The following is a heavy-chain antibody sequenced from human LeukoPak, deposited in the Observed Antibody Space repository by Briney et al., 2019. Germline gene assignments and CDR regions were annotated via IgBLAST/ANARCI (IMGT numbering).Heavy chain of an antibody. CDR1: GGSINNYY. D-gene: IGHD6-13*01. Sequence: SETLSLTCTVSGGSINNYYWSWIRQPPGKGLEWIGYIYYSGTTNYNPSLKSRVTISVDTSRNQFSLKVTSMTAADTAVYYCARAFRVAAAGTWGYWGQGTLVTVSS. CDR3: ARAFRVAAAGTWGY. CDR2: IYYSGTT. J-gene: IGHJ4*02. V-gene: IGHV4-59*01.